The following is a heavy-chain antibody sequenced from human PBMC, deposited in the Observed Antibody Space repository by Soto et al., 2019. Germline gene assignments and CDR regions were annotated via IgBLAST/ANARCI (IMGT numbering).Heavy chain of an antibody. D-gene: IGHD1-26*01. J-gene: IGHJ6*02. V-gene: IGHV3-15*07. Sequence: EVQLVESGGGLVEPGGSLKLSCAASGFNFINAWIHWVRQGPGKGLEWVGRIKSKNDGGTKEYAGPVKGRFIISRDDSKNTLYLQINSLKMEDTAVYYCSALGVWGQGTTVTVSS. CDR3: SALGV. CDR2: IKSKNDGGTK. CDR1: GFNFINAW.